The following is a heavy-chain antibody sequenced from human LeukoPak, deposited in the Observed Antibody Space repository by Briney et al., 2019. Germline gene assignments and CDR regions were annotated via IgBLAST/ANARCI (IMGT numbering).Heavy chain of an antibody. CDR1: GGSISSYY. V-gene: IGHV4-4*07. CDR3: ARDGDSSGYSAFDI. D-gene: IGHD3-22*01. Sequence: PSETLSLTCTVSGGSISSYYWSWIRQPAGKGLEWIGRIYTSGSTNYNPSLKSRVTMSVDTSKNQFSLKLSSVTAADTAVYYCARDGDSSGYSAFDIWGQGTMVTVSS. J-gene: IGHJ3*02. CDR2: IYTSGST.